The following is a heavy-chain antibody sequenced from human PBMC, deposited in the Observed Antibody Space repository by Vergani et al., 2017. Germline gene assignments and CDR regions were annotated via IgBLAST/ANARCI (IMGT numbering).Heavy chain of an antibody. V-gene: IGHV1-69*01. CDR1: GGTFSSYA. Sequence: QVQLVQSGAEVKKPGSSVKVSCKASGGTFSSYAISWVRQAPGQGLEWMGGIIPIFGTANYAQKFQGRVTITADESTSTAYMELSSLRSEDTAVYYCASSSEAYWGGDCYSGGGYWGQGTLVTVSS. D-gene: IGHD2-21*02. J-gene: IGHJ4*02. CDR3: ASSSEAYWGGDCYSGGGY. CDR2: IIPIFGTA.